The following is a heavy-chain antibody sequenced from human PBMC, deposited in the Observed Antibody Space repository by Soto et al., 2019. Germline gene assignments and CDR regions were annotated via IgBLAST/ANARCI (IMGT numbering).Heavy chain of an antibody. V-gene: IGHV1-69*13. CDR1: GGTFSSYA. J-gene: IGHJ4*02. D-gene: IGHD5-12*01. Sequence: ASVKVSCKTSGGTFSSYAISWVRQAPGQGLEWMGGIVPIVGATTYAQKFQGRVTITADEATSTAYMQLSRLRSDDTAVYYCVRVVAIPGYPDHWGQGTLVTVSS. CDR3: VRVVAIPGYPDH. CDR2: IVPIVGAT.